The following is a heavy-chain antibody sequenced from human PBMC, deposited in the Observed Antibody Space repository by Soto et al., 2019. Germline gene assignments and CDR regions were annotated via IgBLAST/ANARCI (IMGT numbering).Heavy chain of an antibody. CDR3: NRGSEYDFWSGYL. D-gene: IGHD3-3*01. V-gene: IGHV1-69*06. Sequence: QERLVQSGAEVRKPGSSVKVSCKVTGGTSTRYAINWVRQAPGQGLAWMGGIVPMFGTSKHAQKFQGRVTITADTSTNIAYMELRSLRSEDTAVYYCNRGSEYDFWSGYLWGQGTLVSVSS. CDR2: IVPMFGTS. CDR1: GGTSTRYA. J-gene: IGHJ4*02.